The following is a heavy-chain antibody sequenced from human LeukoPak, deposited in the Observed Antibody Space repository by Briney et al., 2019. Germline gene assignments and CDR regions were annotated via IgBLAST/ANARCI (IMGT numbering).Heavy chain of an antibody. Sequence: GGSLRLSCAASGFTFDDYAMHWVRQAPGKGLEWVSGISWNSGSIGYADSVKGRFTISRDNAKNSLYLQMNSLRAEDTASYYCAKFSRSGWYYFDYWGQGTLVTVSS. CDR3: AKFSRSGWYYFDY. CDR1: GFTFDDYA. CDR2: ISWNSGSI. D-gene: IGHD6-19*01. J-gene: IGHJ4*02. V-gene: IGHV3-9*01.